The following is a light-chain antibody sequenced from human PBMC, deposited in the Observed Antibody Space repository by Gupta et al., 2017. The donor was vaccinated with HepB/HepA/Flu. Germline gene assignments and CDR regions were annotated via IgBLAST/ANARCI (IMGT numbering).Light chain of an antibody. J-gene: IGKJ4*01. CDR2: DAS. Sequence: EIVMTQSPATLSVSPGERVTLSCRASQSMSSNLAWYQQKHGQAPKLLVYDASTRDTGIPARFSGSGSGTEFTLTISSRQSEDFAIYYCQQYNNWPPVTFGGGTKVEIK. V-gene: IGKV3-15*01. CDR3: QQYNNWPPVT. CDR1: QSMSSN.